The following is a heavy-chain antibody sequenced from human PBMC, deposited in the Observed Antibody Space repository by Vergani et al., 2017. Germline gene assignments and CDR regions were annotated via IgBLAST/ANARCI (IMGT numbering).Heavy chain of an antibody. Sequence: EVQLVESGGGLVQPGGSLRLSCAASGFTFSSYSMNWVRQAPGKGLEWVSYISSSSSTIYYADSVKGRFTISRDNAKNSLYLQMNSLRAEDTAVYYCARDGITGPTKGGAPFDIWSQGRMVTVSS. D-gene: IGHD1-7*01. V-gene: IGHV3-48*01. CDR1: GFTFSSYS. CDR2: ISSSSSTI. CDR3: ARDGITGPTKGGAPFDI. J-gene: IGHJ3*02.